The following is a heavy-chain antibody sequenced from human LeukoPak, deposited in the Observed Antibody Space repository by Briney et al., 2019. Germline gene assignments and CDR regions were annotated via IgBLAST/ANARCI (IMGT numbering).Heavy chain of an antibody. J-gene: IGHJ4*02. Sequence: SETLSLTCTVSGYSISSGYYWGWIRQPPGKGLEWIGSIYRSGTTYYNPSLKSRVTISVDTSKNQFSLKLSSVTAADTAVYYCAGYNPSAYDLDYWGQGTLVTVSS. V-gene: IGHV4-38-2*02. CDR2: IYRSGTT. CDR3: AGYNPSAYDLDY. D-gene: IGHD5-12*01. CDR1: GYSISSGYY.